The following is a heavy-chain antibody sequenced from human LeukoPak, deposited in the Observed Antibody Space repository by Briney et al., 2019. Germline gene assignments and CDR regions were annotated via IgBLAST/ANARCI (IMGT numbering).Heavy chain of an antibody. D-gene: IGHD3-10*01. CDR2: IYSGGST. Sequence: PGGSLRLSCAASGFTVSSNYMSWVRQAPGKGLEWVSVIYSGGSTYYADSVKGRFTISRDNSKNTLYLQMNSLRAEDTAVYYCAREGPTKVRGLFFPYFQHWGQGTLVTVSS. CDR3: AREGPTKVRGLFFPYFQH. J-gene: IGHJ1*01. CDR1: GFTVSSNY. V-gene: IGHV3-53*01.